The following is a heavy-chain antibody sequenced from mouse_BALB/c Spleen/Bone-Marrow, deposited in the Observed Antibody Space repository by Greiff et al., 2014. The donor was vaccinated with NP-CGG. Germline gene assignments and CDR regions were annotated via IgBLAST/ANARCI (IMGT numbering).Heavy chain of an antibody. CDR3: ARDVGYGNYFVY. CDR2: SRNKAKYYTT. CDR1: GFTFSDFY. D-gene: IGHD2-10*02. J-gene: IGHJ3*01. Sequence: VHVKQSGGGLVQPGDSLRLSCATSGFTFSDFYMEWVRQPPGKRLEWIAASRNKAKYYTTEYSASVKGRFIVSRDTSQSVLYLQMNALRAEDTAIYYCARDVGYGNYFVYWGQGTLVTVSA. V-gene: IGHV7-1*02.